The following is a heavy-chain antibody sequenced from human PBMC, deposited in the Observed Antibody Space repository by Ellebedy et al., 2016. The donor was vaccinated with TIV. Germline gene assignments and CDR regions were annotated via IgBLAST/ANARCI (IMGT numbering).Heavy chain of an antibody. CDR3: ARDSSGRNY. D-gene: IGHD6-19*01. Sequence: SETLSLTCAVSGGSIINSNWWSWVRQPPGKGLEWIGEIYHSGSTNYNPSLKSRVTMSVDKSKNQFSLKLSSVTAADTAVYYCARDSSGRNYWGQGTLVTVSS. CDR1: GGSIINSNW. V-gene: IGHV4-4*02. CDR2: IYHSGST. J-gene: IGHJ4*02.